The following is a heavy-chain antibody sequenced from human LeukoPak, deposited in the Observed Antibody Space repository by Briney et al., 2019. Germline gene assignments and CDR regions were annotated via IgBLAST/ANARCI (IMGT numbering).Heavy chain of an antibody. J-gene: IGHJ4*02. Sequence: PSQTLSLTCTVSGGSISSGGYYWSWIRQPPGKGLEWIGYIYHSGSTYYNPSLKSRVTISVDRSKNQFSLKLSSVTAADTAVYYCARAGTTVVTPFAYWGQGTLVTVSS. CDR2: IYHSGST. CDR3: ARAGTTVVTPFAY. V-gene: IGHV4-30-2*01. CDR1: GGSISSGGYY. D-gene: IGHD4-23*01.